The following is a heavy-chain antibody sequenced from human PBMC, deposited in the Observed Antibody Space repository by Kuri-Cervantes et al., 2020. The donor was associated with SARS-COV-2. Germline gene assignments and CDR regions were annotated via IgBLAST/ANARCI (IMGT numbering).Heavy chain of an antibody. V-gene: IGHV3-30-3*01. CDR1: GFTFSSYA. CDR3: ARSPPLGYFDL. J-gene: IGHJ2*01. CDR2: ISYDGSNK. Sequence: GGSLRLSCAASGFTFSSYAMHWVRQAPGKGLEWVAVISYDGSNKYYADSVKGRFTISGDNSKNTLYLQMNSLRAEDTAVYYCARSPPLGYFDLWGRGTLVTVSS.